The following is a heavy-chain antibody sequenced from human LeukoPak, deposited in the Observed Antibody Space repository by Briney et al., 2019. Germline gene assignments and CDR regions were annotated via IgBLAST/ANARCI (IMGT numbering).Heavy chain of an antibody. CDR3: LTIFRDQNCTNGVCYTGEDY. CDR1: GYTFTGYY. Sequence: VASVKVSCKASGYTFTGYYMHWVRQAPGQGLEWMGWINPNSGGTNYAQKFQGRVTMTRDTSISTAYMELSRLRSDDTAVYYCLTIFRDQNCTNGVCYTGEDYWGQGTLVTVSS. V-gene: IGHV1-2*02. J-gene: IGHJ4*02. CDR2: INPNSGGT. D-gene: IGHD2-8*01.